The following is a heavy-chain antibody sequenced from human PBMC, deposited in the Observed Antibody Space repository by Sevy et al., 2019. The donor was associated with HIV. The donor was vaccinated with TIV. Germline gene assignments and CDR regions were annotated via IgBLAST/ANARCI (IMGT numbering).Heavy chain of an antibody. V-gene: IGHV4-30-4*01. Sequence: SETLSLTCTVSGGSISSGDYYWSWIRQPPGTGLEWIGYIYYSGSTYYNPSLKSRVTISVDTSKNQFSLKLSSVTAADTAVYYCARSDNWNADFDYWGQGTLVTVSS. D-gene: IGHD1-1*01. CDR1: GGSISSGDYY. CDR2: IYYSGST. J-gene: IGHJ4*02. CDR3: ARSDNWNADFDY.